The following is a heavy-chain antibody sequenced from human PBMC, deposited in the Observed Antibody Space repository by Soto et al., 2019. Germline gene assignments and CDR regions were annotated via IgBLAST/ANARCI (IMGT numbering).Heavy chain of an antibody. J-gene: IGHJ4*01. CDR1: AGSISRYY. Sequence: SETLSLTCSVSAGSISRYYWGWVRQLPGERLEWIAYVSYSVGASYNPSLKSRVTISLDTSKSQIALRLMSVTAADTAMYYCGESLESRAMESFDYWVHGALVTVAS. CDR3: GESLESRAMESFDY. V-gene: IGHV4-59*01. D-gene: IGHD5-18*01. CDR2: VSYSVGA.